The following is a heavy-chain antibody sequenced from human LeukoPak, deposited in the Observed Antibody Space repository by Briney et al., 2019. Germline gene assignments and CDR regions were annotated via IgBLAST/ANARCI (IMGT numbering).Heavy chain of an antibody. J-gene: IGHJ5*02. CDR2: MNPNSGNT. V-gene: IGHV1-8*01. Sequence: ASVKVSCKASGYTFTSYDINWVRQATGQGLEWMGWMNPNSGNTGYAQKFQGRVTMTRNTSISTAYMELSSLRSEDTAVYYCARGISVLRYFDWGSKWFDPWGQGTLVTVSS. CDR3: ARGISVLRYFDWGSKWFDP. CDR1: GYTFTSYD. D-gene: IGHD3-9*01.